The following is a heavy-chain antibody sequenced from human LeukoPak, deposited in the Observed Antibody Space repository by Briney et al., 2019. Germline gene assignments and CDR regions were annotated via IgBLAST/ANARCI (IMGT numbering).Heavy chain of an antibody. CDR2: ISGSDGNT. Sequence: PGGSLRLSCAASGFTFSIYAMSWVRQAPGKGLEWVSTISGSDGNTYYADSVKGRSTISRDNSRNTLSLQMNSLRVEDTAVYYCAKGPYSSSWLYYFDYWGQGTLVTVSS. D-gene: IGHD6-13*01. CDR1: GFTFSIYA. CDR3: AKGPYSSSWLYYFDY. V-gene: IGHV3-23*01. J-gene: IGHJ4*02.